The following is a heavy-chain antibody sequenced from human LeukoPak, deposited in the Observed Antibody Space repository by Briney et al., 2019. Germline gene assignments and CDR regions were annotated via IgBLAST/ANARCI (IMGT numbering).Heavy chain of an antibody. CDR3: ARDPKSNYYDSSGYLSDY. CDR2: IYISGST. V-gene: IGHV4-61*09. Sequence: SETLSLTCTVSGGSISSGSYCWSWIRQPAGKGLEWIGHIYISGSTNYNPSLKSRVTISVDTSKNQFSLKLSSVTAADTAVYYCARDPKSNYYDSSGYLSDYWGQGTLVTVSS. J-gene: IGHJ4*02. CDR1: GGSISSGSYC. D-gene: IGHD3-22*01.